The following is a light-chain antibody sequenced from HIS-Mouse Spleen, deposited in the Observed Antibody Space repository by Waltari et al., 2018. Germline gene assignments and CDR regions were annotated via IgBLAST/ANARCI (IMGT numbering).Light chain of an antibody. CDR2: AAS. CDR1: QGISSY. CDR3: QQLNSYPPT. V-gene: IGKV1-9*01. Sequence: DIQLTQSPSFLSASVGDRVTITCRASQGISSYLAGYQQKPGKAPKLLIYAASTLQSGVPSRFGGSGSGTEFTLTISSLQPEDFATYYCQQLNSYPPTFGQGTKVEIK. J-gene: IGKJ1*01.